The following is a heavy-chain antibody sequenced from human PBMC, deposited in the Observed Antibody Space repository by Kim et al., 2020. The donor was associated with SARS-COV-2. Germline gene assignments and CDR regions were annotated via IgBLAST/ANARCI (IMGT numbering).Heavy chain of an antibody. V-gene: IGHV3-13*04. Sequence: GGSLRLSCAASGFTLSNYDMHWVRQATGKGLEWVSTMGIAGDTYYPDSVKGRFTISRENAKNSLYLQMNSLRAGDTAVYYCARGDYYDSQGGAFDIWGQGTMVTVSS. J-gene: IGHJ3*02. CDR3: ARGDYYDSQGGAFDI. CDR2: MGIAGDT. D-gene: IGHD3-22*01. CDR1: GFTLSNYD.